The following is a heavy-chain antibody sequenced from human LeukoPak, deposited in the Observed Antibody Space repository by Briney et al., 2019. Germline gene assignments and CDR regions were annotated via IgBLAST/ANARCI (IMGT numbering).Heavy chain of an antibody. D-gene: IGHD5-12*01. V-gene: IGHV1-2*02. CDR1: GYTFTGYY. J-gene: IGHJ4*02. CDR3: ARVSGYDWESFYDY. Sequence: ASVKVSCKASGYTFTGYYMHWVRQAPGQGLEWMGWINPNSGGTNYAQKLQGRVTMTTDTSTSTAYMELRSLRSDDTAVYYCARVSGYDWESFYDYWGQGTLVTVSS. CDR2: INPNSGGT.